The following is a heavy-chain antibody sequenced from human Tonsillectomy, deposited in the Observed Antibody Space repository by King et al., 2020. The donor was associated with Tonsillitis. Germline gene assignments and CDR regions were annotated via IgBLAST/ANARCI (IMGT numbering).Heavy chain of an antibody. J-gene: IGHJ4*02. CDR3: ARVPDCSGGSCDGGYDY. Sequence: QLVQSGAEVKKPGSSVKVSCKASGGTFSRFAITWVRQAPGQGLEWMGGIIPIFGTANYAQKFQGRVTITADESTSTAYMELSSLRPEDTAMYYCARVPDCSGGSCDGGYDYWGQGTLVTVTS. V-gene: IGHV1-69*01. CDR1: GGTFSRFA. CDR2: IIPIFGTA. D-gene: IGHD2-15*01.